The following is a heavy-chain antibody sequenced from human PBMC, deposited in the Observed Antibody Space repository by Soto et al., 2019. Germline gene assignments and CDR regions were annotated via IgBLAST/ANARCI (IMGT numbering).Heavy chain of an antibody. Sequence: EVQLVESGGGLVQPGGSLRLSCAASGFTFSSYSMNWVRQAPGKGLEWVSYISSSSSTIYYADSVKGRFTISGDNAKSSLYLQMNSRRAEHTAVYSCASGPYGSVIYYQDYYYYYMDFWGKGTTVTCSS. CDR1: GFTFSSYS. D-gene: IGHD3-10*01. CDR3: ASGPYGSVIYYQDYYYYYMDF. CDR2: ISSSSSTI. J-gene: IGHJ6*03. V-gene: IGHV3-48*01.